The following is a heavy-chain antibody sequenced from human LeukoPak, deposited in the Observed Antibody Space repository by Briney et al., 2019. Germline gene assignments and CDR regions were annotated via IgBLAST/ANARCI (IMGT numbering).Heavy chain of an antibody. J-gene: IGHJ4*02. CDR1: GYTFTSYA. D-gene: IGHD6-6*01. CDR3: ARSRLSTSSVIGDY. Sequence: SVKVSCKASGYTFTSYAISWVRQAPGQGLEWMGGIIPIFGTANYAQKFQGRVTITADESTSTAYMELSSLRSEDTAVYYCARSRLSTSSVIGDYWGQGTLVTVSS. CDR2: IIPIFGTA. V-gene: IGHV1-69*13.